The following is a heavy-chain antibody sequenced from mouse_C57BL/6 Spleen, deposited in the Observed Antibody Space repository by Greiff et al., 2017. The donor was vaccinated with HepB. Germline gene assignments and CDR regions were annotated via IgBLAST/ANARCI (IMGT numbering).Heavy chain of an antibody. CDR2: IHPNSGST. J-gene: IGHJ3*01. Sequence: QVQLQQSGAELVKPGASVKLSCKASGYTFTSYWMHWVKQRPGQGLEWIGMIHPNSGSTNYNEKFKSKATLTVDKSSSTAYMQLSSLTSEDSAVYYCARSVYDYDWFAYWGQGTLVTVSA. CDR1: GYTFTSYW. V-gene: IGHV1-64*01. D-gene: IGHD2-4*01. CDR3: ARSVYDYDWFAY.